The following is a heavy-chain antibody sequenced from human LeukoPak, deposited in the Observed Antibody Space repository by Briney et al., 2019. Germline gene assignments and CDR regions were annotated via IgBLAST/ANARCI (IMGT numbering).Heavy chain of an antibody. CDR1: GGSFSGYY. J-gene: IGHJ4*02. CDR3: ATLPRYDSSGYYYARPFDY. CDR2: INHSGST. D-gene: IGHD3-22*01. V-gene: IGHV4-34*01. Sequence: PSETLSLTCAVYGGSFSGYYWSWIRQPPGKGLEWIGEINHSGSTNYNPSLKSRVTISVDTSKNQFSLKLSSVTAADTAVCYCATLPRYDSSGYYYARPFDYWGQGTLVTVSS.